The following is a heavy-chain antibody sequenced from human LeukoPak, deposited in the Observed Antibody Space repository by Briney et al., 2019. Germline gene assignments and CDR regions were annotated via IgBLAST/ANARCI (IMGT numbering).Heavy chain of an antibody. CDR1: GFTFSSYA. CDR3: AKVPRDFWSGYFDY. V-gene: IGHV3-23*01. J-gene: IGHJ4*02. Sequence: GGSLRLPCAASGFTFSSYAMSWVRQAPGKGLEWVSAISGSGGSTYYADSVKGRFTISRDNSKNTLYLQMNSLRAEDTAVYYCAKVPRDFWSGYFDYWGQGTLVTVSS. CDR2: ISGSGGST. D-gene: IGHD3-3*01.